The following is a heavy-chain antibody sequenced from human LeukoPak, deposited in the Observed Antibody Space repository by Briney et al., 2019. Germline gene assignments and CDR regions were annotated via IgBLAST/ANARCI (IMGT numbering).Heavy chain of an antibody. J-gene: IGHJ3*02. V-gene: IGHV1-2*02. CDR1: GYTFTGYY. Sequence: GASVKVSCKASGYTFTGYYMHWVRQAPGQGLEWMGWINPNSGGTNYAQKFQGRVTMTRDTSISTAHMELSRLRSDDTAVYYCARAYGSSPPGAFDIWGQGTMVTVSS. D-gene: IGHD6-6*01. CDR3: ARAYGSSPPGAFDI. CDR2: INPNSGGT.